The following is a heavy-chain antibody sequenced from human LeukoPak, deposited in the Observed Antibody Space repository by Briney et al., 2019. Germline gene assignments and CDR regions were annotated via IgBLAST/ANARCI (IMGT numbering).Heavy chain of an antibody. CDR3: ARRRVFDY. Sequence: SETLSLTCAVYGGSFSGYYWSWIRQPPGKGLEWIGEINHSGSTNYNPSLKSRVTISVDTSKNQFSLNLSPATAADTAVYYCARRRVFDYWGQGTLVTVSS. D-gene: IGHD3-10*01. CDR1: GGSFSGYY. V-gene: IGHV4-34*01. J-gene: IGHJ4*02. CDR2: INHSGST.